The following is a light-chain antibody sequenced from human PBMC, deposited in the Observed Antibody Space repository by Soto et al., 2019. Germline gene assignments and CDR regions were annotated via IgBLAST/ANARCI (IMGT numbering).Light chain of an antibody. CDR3: QKYSSVPV. J-gene: IGKJ3*01. Sequence: DIQMTQSPTSLSASVGDRVTITCRACQGIRNFVAWYQQKPGKAPKLLIYAASTLQSGVPSRFSGSESGTDFTLTINSLQPEDVATYSCQKYSSVPVFGPGTKVEIK. V-gene: IGKV1-27*01. CDR1: QGIRNF. CDR2: AAS.